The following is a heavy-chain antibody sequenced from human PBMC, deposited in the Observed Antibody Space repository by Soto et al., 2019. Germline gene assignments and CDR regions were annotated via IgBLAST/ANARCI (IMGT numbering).Heavy chain of an antibody. Sequence: QVQLVESGGGVVQPGRSLRLSCAASGFTFSSYAMHWVRQAPGKGLEWVAVISYDGSNKYYADSVKGRFTISRDNSKNTLYLQMNSLRAEDTAVYYCARDPNGSGSYWGQGTLVTVSS. V-gene: IGHV3-30-3*01. D-gene: IGHD1-26*01. CDR3: ARDPNGSGSY. J-gene: IGHJ4*02. CDR2: ISYDGSNK. CDR1: GFTFSSYA.